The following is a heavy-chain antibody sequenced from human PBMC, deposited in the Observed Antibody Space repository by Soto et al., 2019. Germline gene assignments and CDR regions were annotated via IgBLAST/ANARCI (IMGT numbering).Heavy chain of an antibody. CDR3: SLDRRGYCPFDH. CDR2: VYYSGSI. D-gene: IGHD3-22*01. Sequence: SETLSLTCSVSGGSISSSGYYCTWIRQHPGKGLEWIGYVYYSGSIYYNPSLKSRVTISVDTSRNQFSLNLRSVTAADTAVYYCSLDRRGYCPFDHSGQAPLVTVS. CDR1: GGSISSSGYY. V-gene: IGHV4-31*03. J-gene: IGHJ4*02.